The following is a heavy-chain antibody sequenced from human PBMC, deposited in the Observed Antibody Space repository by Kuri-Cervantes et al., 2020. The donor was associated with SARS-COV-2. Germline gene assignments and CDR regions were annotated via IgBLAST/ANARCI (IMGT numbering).Heavy chain of an antibody. CDR3: ARLAAAGYDYYYGMDV. Sequence: GGSLRLSCAASGFTFSSYAMSWVRQAPGKGLEWVSAISGSGGSTYYADSVKGRFTISRDNAKNSLYLQMNSLRAEDTAVYYCARLAAAGYDYYYGMDVWGQGTTVTVSS. CDR2: ISGSGGST. J-gene: IGHJ6*02. V-gene: IGHV3-23*01. D-gene: IGHD6-13*01. CDR1: GFTFSSYA.